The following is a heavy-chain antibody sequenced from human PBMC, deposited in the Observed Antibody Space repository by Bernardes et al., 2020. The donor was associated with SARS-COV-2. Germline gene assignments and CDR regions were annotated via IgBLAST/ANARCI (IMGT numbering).Heavy chain of an antibody. V-gene: IGHV4-59*08. CDR1: GGSISSYY. CDR3: AGSSCGIDCYIGGLRSWDYGMDV. Sequence: SETLSLTCTVSGGSISSYYWSWIRHTPGKGLEWIGYIYYSGSTNYNPSLKSRVTISVDTSKNQFSLKLSFVTAADTAVYYCAGSSCGIDCYIGGLRSWDYGMDVWGPGTTVTVSS. J-gene: IGHJ6*02. D-gene: IGHD2-21*01. CDR2: IYYSGST.